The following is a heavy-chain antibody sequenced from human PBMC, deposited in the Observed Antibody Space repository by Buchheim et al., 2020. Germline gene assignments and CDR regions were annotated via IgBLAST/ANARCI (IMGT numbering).Heavy chain of an antibody. CDR3: ARDPVAGGAYCGGDCYSFYFDY. CDR1: GFTFSTYG. CDR2: IWYDGSNK. Sequence: QVQLVESGGGVVQPGRSLRLSCEASGFTFSTYGMHWVRQAPGKGLEWVAVIWYDGSNKYYVDSVRGRFTISRDNSKNTLFVQMNSLRDEDTAVYYCARDPVAGGAYCGGDCYSFYFDYWGQGTL. D-gene: IGHD2-21*02. V-gene: IGHV3-33*01. J-gene: IGHJ4*02.